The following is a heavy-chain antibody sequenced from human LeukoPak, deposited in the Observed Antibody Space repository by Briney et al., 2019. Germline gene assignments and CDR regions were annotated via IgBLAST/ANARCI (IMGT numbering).Heavy chain of an antibody. V-gene: IGHV3-21*01. CDR3: ARGPSDSYQLPPYYYYYGMDV. CDR2: ISSSSSYI. Sequence: GGSLRLSCAASGVTFSSYSRNWVRQAPGKGLEWVSYISSSSSYIYYADSVKGRFTISRDNAKNSLYLQMNSLRAEDTAVYYCARGPSDSYQLPPYYYYYGMDVWGKGTTVTVSS. D-gene: IGHD2-2*01. J-gene: IGHJ6*04. CDR1: GVTFSSYS.